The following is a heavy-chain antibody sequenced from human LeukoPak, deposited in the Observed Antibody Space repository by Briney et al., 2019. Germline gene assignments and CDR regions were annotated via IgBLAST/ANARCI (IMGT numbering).Heavy chain of an antibody. CDR1: ASGVAFTSHS. J-gene: IGHJ4*02. V-gene: IGHV3-21*05. CDR3: AREYNSRATFDY. CDR2: IHSNGDYI. D-gene: IGHD1-20*01. Sequence: GGSLRLSCAASASGVAFTSHSMNWVRQAPGKGLEWISYIHSNGDYIFYADSVKGRFTVSRDNARNSLYLQMNSLRAEDTAIYYCAREYNSRATFDYWGQGTLVTVSS.